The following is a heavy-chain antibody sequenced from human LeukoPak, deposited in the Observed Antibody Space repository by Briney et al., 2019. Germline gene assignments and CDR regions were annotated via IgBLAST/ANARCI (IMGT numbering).Heavy chain of an antibody. Sequence: SETLSLTCTVSGGSISSYYWSWIRQPPGKGLEWIGYIYYSGSTNYNPSLKSRVTISVDTSKNQFSLKLSSVTAADTAVYYCARHKGKGHFDYWGQGTLVTVSS. CDR2: IYYSGST. V-gene: IGHV4-59*08. CDR3: ARHKGKGHFDY. CDR1: GGSISSYY. J-gene: IGHJ4*02.